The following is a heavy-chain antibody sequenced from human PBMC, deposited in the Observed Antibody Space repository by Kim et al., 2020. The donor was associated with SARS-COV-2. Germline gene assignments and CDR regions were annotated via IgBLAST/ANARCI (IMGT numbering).Heavy chain of an antibody. V-gene: IGHV4-31*03. CDR1: GGSISSGGYY. Sequence: SQTLSLTCTVSGGSISSGGYYWSWIRQHPGKGLEWIGYIYYSGSTYYNPSLKSRVTISVDTSKNQFSLKLSSVTAADTAVYYCAANWGDCGDDCYSDFDYWGQGTLVTVSS. CDR2: IYYSGST. J-gene: IGHJ4*02. CDR3: AANWGDCGDDCYSDFDY. D-gene: IGHD2-21*02.